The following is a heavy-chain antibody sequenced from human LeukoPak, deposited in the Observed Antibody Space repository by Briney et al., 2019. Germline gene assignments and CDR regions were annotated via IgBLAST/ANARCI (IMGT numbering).Heavy chain of an antibody. CDR3: AREQSYYDSSGPGAIGGDDAFDI. J-gene: IGHJ3*02. D-gene: IGHD3-22*01. CDR2: IYYSGST. Sequence: PSQTLSLTCTVSGGSISSGSYYWSWIRQPPGKGLEWIGYIYYSGSTNYNPSLKSRVTISVDTSKNQFSLKLSSVTAADTAVYYCAREQSYYDSSGPGAIGGDDAFDIWGQGTMVTVSS. CDR1: GGSISSGSYY. V-gene: IGHV4-61*01.